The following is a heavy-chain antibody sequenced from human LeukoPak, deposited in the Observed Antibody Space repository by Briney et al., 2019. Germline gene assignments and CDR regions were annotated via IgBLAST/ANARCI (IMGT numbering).Heavy chain of an antibody. CDR2: IYYSGTT. D-gene: IGHD7-27*01. J-gene: IGHJ4*02. V-gene: IGHV4-59*01. Sequence: TSATLSLTCTVSGGSISSDYWSWIRQSPGKGLEWIGYIYYSGTTSYNPSLKSRVTISLDTSKNQFSLKLSSVTAADTAVYYCARGANWGSPDYWGQGTLVTVSS. CDR3: ARGANWGSPDY. CDR1: GGSISSDY.